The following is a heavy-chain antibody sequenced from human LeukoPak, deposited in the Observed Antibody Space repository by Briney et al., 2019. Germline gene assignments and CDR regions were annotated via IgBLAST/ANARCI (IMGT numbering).Heavy chain of an antibody. CDR2: IIPIFGTA. Sequence: ASVKVSCKASGGTFISYAISWVRQAPGQGLEWRGRIIPIFGTANYAQKFQGRVTITTDESTSTAYMELSSLRSEDTAVYYCARDLDYYDSSGSIDDYWGQGTLVTVSS. CDR1: GGTFISYA. J-gene: IGHJ4*02. CDR3: ARDLDYYDSSGSIDDY. V-gene: IGHV1-69*05. D-gene: IGHD3-22*01.